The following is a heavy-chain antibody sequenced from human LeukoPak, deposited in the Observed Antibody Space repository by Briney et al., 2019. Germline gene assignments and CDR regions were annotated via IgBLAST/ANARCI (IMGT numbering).Heavy chain of an antibody. D-gene: IGHD5-18*01. CDR1: GGSISSGDYY. CDR2: IYYSGST. Sequence: SETLSLTCTVSGGSISSGDYYWSWIRQPPGKSLEWIGYIYYSGSTYYNPSLKSRVTISVDTSKNQFSLKLSSVTAADTAVYYCARVKRLGYSYGDAFDIWGQGTMVTVSS. J-gene: IGHJ3*02. CDR3: ARVKRLGYSYGDAFDI. V-gene: IGHV4-30-4*08.